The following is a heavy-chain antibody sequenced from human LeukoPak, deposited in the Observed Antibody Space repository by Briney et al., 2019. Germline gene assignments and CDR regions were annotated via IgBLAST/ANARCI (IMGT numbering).Heavy chain of an antibody. D-gene: IGHD3-9*01. CDR3: ARDRELRYFDWLLRGPFDAFDI. CDR1: GYTFTSYG. V-gene: IGHV1-18*01. Sequence: ASVKVSCKASGYTFTSYGISWVRQAPGQGLEWMGWISAYNGNTNYAQKLQGRVTKTTDTSTSTAYMELRSLRSDDTAVYYCARDRELRYFDWLLRGPFDAFDIWGQGTMVTVSS. J-gene: IGHJ3*02. CDR2: ISAYNGNT.